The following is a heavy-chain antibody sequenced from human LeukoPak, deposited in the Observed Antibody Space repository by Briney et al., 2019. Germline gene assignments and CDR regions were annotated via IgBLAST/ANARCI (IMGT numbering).Heavy chain of an antibody. CDR3: AKHESGSHYYDSSGPFQH. D-gene: IGHD3-22*01. CDR1: GFTFSRYS. CDR2: ISSSSSYI. J-gene: IGHJ1*01. V-gene: IGHV3-21*01. Sequence: PGGSLRLSCAASGFTFSRYSMNWVRQAPGKGPEWVSSISSSSSYIYYADSVKGRFTISRDNAKNSLYLQMNSLRAEDTAVYYCAKHESGSHYYDSSGPFQHWGQGTLVTVSS.